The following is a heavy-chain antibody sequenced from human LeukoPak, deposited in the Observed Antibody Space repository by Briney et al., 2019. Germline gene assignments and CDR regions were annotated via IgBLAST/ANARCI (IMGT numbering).Heavy chain of an antibody. J-gene: IGHJ4*02. D-gene: IGHD1-26*01. Sequence: QPGGSLRLSCAASGFTLSDLHMDWVRQAPGKGLEGVGRNRNKASRYTKEYAASVKGRFTISRDDSKNSMYLQMNSLKTEDTAVYYCASVEGTTGYWGQGTLVTVSS. CDR2: NRNKASRYTK. CDR3: ASVEGTTGY. CDR1: GFTLSDLH. V-gene: IGHV3-72*01.